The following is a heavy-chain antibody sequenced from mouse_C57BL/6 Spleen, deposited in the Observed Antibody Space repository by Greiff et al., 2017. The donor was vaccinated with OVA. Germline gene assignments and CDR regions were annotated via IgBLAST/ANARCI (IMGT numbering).Heavy chain of an antibody. V-gene: IGHV1-26*01. CDR2: INPNNGGT. J-gene: IGHJ3*01. CDR3: ARGREGWLAY. Sequence: EVQLQQSGPELVKPGASVKISCKASGYTFTDYYMNWVKQSHGKSLEWIGDINPNNGGTSYNQKFKGKATLTVDKSSSTAYMELRSLTSEDSAVYYCARGREGWLAYWGQGTLVTVSA. CDR1: GYTFTDYY.